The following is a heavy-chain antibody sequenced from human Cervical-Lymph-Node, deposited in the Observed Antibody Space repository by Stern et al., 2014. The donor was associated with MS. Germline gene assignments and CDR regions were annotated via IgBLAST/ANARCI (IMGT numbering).Heavy chain of an antibody. Sequence: QLQLQESGPGLVKPSETLSLTCTVSGGSISSSSYYWGWIRQPPGKGLEWIGSIYYSGSTYYNPSLKSRVTISVDTSKNQFSLKLSSVTAADTAVYYCARQTGDAVYYFDYWGQGTLVTVSS. CDR2: IYYSGST. CDR3: ARQTGDAVYYFDY. J-gene: IGHJ4*02. V-gene: IGHV4-39*01. CDR1: GGSISSSSYY. D-gene: IGHD7-27*01.